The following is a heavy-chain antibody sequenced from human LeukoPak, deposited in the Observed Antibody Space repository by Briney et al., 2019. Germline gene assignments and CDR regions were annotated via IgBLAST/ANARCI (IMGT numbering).Heavy chain of an antibody. Sequence: PSETLSLTCAVSGASISSRNYWGWIRQPPGKGLEWIGTFSNGATYYTPSLKSRVTISIDTSRNEFSLKLSSVTAADTAVYYCARDSNSRRFGHWGQGTLVAVSS. J-gene: IGHJ4*02. D-gene: IGHD4-11*01. V-gene: IGHV4-38-2*02. CDR2: FSNGAT. CDR3: ARDSNSRRFGH. CDR1: GASISSRNY.